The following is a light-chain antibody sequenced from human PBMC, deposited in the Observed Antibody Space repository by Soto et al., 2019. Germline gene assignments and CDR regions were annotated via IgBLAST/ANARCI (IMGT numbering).Light chain of an antibody. V-gene: IGLV2-23*01. J-gene: IGLJ1*01. CDR3: CSFAGSTPFV. CDR1: SSDVGSYNL. Sequence: QSALTQPASVSGSPVQSITISCTGTSSDVGSYNLVSWYQQHPGKAPKVIIYEGRKRPSGVSNRFSGSKSGNTASLTISGLQAEDEADYYCCSFAGSTPFVFGTGTKVTVL. CDR2: EGR.